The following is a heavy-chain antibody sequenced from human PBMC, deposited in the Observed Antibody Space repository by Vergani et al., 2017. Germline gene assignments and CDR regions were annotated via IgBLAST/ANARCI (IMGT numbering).Heavy chain of an antibody. CDR1: GYSFTSYW. CDR3: ARRYSYVYWYFDL. V-gene: IGHV5-51*03. D-gene: IGHD5-18*01. Sequence: EVQLVQSGAEVKTPGESLKISCKASGYSFTSYWIGWVRQMPGKGLEWMGSIYPGDSDTRYSPSFQGQVTISADKSISTAYLQWSSLKASDTAMYYCARRYSYVYWYFDLWGRGTLVTVSS. J-gene: IGHJ2*01. CDR2: IYPGDSDT.